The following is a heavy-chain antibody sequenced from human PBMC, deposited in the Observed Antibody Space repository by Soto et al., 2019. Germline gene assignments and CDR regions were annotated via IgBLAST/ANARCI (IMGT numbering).Heavy chain of an antibody. Sequence: PSETLSLTCTVSGGSISSYYWSWIRQPPGKGLEWIGYIYYSGSTNYNPSLKSRVTISVDTSKNQFSLKLSSVTAADTAVYYCARGFRDSSGYNERWTYGMDVWGQGTTVTVSS. CDR1: GGSISSYY. V-gene: IGHV4-59*01. D-gene: IGHD3-22*01. J-gene: IGHJ6*02. CDR3: ARGFRDSSGYNERWTYGMDV. CDR2: IYYSGST.